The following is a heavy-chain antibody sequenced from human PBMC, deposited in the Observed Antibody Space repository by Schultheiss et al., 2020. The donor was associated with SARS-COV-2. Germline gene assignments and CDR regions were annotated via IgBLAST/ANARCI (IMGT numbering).Heavy chain of an antibody. CDR1: GGSISSYY. CDR2: IYTSGST. D-gene: IGHD2-2*01. Sequence: GSLRLSCTVSGGSISSYYWSWIRQPAGKGLEWIGRIYTSGSTNYNPSLKSRVTMSVDTSKNQFSLKLSSVTAADTAVYYCARSAVIFDIVVVPAAKEQYYYYMDVWGKGTTVTVSS. J-gene: IGHJ6*03. CDR3: ARSAVIFDIVVVPAAKEQYYYYMDV. V-gene: IGHV4-4*07.